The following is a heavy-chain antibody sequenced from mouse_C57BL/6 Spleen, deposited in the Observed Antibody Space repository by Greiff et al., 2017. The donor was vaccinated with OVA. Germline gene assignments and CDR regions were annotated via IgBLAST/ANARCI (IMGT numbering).Heavy chain of an antibody. CDR1: GFTFSSYA. D-gene: IGHD1-1*01. CDR3: TRAGDYGSSRDAMDY. CDR2: ISSGGDYI. Sequence: EVKLEESGAGLVKPGGSLKLSCAASGFTFSSYAMSWVRQTPEKRLEWVAYISSGGDYIYYADTVKGRFTISRDNARNTLYLQMSSLKSEDTAMYYCTRAGDYGSSRDAMDYWGQGTSVTVSS. J-gene: IGHJ4*01. V-gene: IGHV5-9-1*02.